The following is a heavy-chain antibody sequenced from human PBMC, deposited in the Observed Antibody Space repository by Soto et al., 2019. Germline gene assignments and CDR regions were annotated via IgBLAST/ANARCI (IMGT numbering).Heavy chain of an antibody. Sequence: QVQLVQSGAEVKKPGASVKVSCKASGYTFTNYALHWLRQAPGQRLEWMGWINVGPGNTKYSQKFQDRVTITSDTSASTAYMELSSLTSEDTAVYYCAKSYTSAWYGDDALDIWGQGTVITVSS. D-gene: IGHD6-19*01. CDR3: AKSYTSAWYGDDALDI. CDR2: INVGPGNT. V-gene: IGHV1-3*01. CDR1: GYTFTNYA. J-gene: IGHJ3*02.